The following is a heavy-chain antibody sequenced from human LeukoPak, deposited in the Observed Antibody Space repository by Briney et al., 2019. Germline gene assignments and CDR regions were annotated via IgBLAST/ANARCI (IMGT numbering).Heavy chain of an antibody. Sequence: PGGSLRLSCAASGFTFNSRSMNWVRQAPGKGLEWISYIYSSSSTIYYADSVKGRFTISRDNAKSSLYLQMNSLRAEDTAVYYCARGLNLYFGSESYYAPYFDYWGRGTLVTVSS. D-gene: IGHD3-10*01. J-gene: IGHJ4*02. CDR3: ARGLNLYFGSESYYAPYFDY. CDR2: IYSSSSTI. V-gene: IGHV3-48*04. CDR1: GFTFNSRS.